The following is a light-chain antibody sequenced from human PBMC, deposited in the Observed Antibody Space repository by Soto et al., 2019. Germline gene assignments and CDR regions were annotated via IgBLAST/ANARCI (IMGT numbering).Light chain of an antibody. CDR3: QQYNNWPV. CDR2: AAS. J-gene: IGKJ1*01. CDR1: QSVSSN. V-gene: IGKV3-15*01. Sequence: ETVLTQSAATLSLSPGERATLSCRASQSVSSNLAWYQQKPGQAPRLLIYAASTRATGIPARFSGSGSGTEFTLTISSLQSEDFAVYYCQQYNNWPVFGQGTKVDI.